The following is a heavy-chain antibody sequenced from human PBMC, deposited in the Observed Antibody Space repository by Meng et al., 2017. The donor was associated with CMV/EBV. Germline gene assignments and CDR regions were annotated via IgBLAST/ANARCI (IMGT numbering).Heavy chain of an antibody. V-gene: IGHV4-34*01. D-gene: IGHD2-2*01. CDR2: INHSGST. J-gene: IGHJ6*02. Sequence: ESLKISCAVYGGSFSGYYWSWIRQPPGKGLEWIGEINHSGSTNYNPSLKSRVTISVDTSKNQFSLKLSSVTAADTAVYYCARGRKTYCSSTSCYRYGMDVWGQGTTVTVSS. CDR3: ARGRKTYCSSTSCYRYGMDV. CDR1: GGSFSGYY.